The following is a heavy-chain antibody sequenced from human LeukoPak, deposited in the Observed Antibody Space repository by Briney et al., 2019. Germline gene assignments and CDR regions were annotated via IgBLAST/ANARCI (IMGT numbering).Heavy chain of an antibody. J-gene: IGHJ4*02. D-gene: IGHD2-2*01. CDR1: GYTFTGYY. V-gene: IGHV1-2*02. Sequence: ASVKVSCKSSGYTFTGYYIHWVRQAPGQGLEWMGCSNPPSGGIKNAQRFQGRVTMTRDTSISTAYMELTRLRSDDTAVYYCARDSGANQLFGVPDYWGQGTQVSVSS. CDR3: ARDSGANQLFGVPDY. CDR2: SNPPSGGI.